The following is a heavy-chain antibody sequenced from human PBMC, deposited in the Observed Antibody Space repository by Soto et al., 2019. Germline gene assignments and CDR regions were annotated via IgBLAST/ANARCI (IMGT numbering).Heavy chain of an antibody. CDR2: ISYDGSNK. J-gene: IGHJ6*02. CDR3: AKDLPYSYYDFWSGYYTGYYYYGMDV. D-gene: IGHD3-3*01. V-gene: IGHV3-30*18. Sequence: GGSLRLSCAASGFTFSSYGMHWVRQAPGKGLEWVAAISYDGSNKYYADSVKGRFTIPRDNSKNTLYLQMNSLRAEDTDVYYCAKDLPYSYYDFWSGYYTGYYYYGMDVWGQGTTVTVSS. CDR1: GFTFSSYG.